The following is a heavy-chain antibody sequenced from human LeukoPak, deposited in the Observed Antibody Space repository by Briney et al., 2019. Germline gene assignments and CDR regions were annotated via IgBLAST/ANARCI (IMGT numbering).Heavy chain of an antibody. D-gene: IGHD4-11*01. CDR1: GFSFSDYA. Sequence: GASLRLSCTASGFSFSDYAMGWVRQAPGKGPEWVSSISGGAGSTYYADSVKGRFTISRDNSKSTLYLQMSSLRVEDTAVYYCAKDRLVETTGSNYFDFRGQGTLVTVSS. CDR3: AKDRLVETTGSNYFDF. CDR2: ISGGAGST. J-gene: IGHJ4*02. V-gene: IGHV3-23*01.